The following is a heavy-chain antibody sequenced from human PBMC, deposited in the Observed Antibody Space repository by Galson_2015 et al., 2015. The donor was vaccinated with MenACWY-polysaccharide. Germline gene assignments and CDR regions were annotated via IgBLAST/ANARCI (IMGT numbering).Heavy chain of an antibody. J-gene: IGHJ5*02. CDR3: ARGQKTLGP. Sequence: SLRLSCAASGLAFSGYWMSWVRQAPGKGLEWVANIKQDGSENYYVDSVKGRITISRDNAKNSLYLQMNSLRAEDTAVYYCARGQKTLGPWGQGTLVTVSS. CDR2: IKQDGSEN. V-gene: IGHV3-7*04. CDR1: GLAFSGYW.